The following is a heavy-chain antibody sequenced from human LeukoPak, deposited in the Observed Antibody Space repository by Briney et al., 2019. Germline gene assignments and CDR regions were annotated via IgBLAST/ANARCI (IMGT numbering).Heavy chain of an antibody. J-gene: IGHJ5*02. CDR2: ISAYNGNT. CDR1: GYTFTSYG. CDR3: ARPDNWNYLNWFDP. V-gene: IGHV1-18*01. D-gene: IGHD1-7*01. Sequence: ASVKVSCKASGYTFTSYGISWVRQAPGQGLEWMGWISAYNGNTNYAQKLQGRVTMTTDTSTSTAYMELRSLRSDDTAVYYCARPDNWNYLNWFDPWGQGTLVTVSS.